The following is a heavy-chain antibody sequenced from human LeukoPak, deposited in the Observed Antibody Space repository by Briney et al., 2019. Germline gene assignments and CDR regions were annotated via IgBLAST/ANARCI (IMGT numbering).Heavy chain of an antibody. D-gene: IGHD6-19*01. CDR1: GFTFSSYG. Sequence: GXXLRLSCAASGFTFSSYGMHWVRQAPGKGLEWVAFIRYDGSNKYYADSGKGRFTISREKYKNTMYMQKNSQRAEDRAVYYCAKSAKKFTGSGWLNDAFDIWGQGTMVTVSS. CDR2: IRYDGSNK. J-gene: IGHJ3*02. V-gene: IGHV3-30*02. CDR3: AKSAKKFTGSGWLNDAFDI.